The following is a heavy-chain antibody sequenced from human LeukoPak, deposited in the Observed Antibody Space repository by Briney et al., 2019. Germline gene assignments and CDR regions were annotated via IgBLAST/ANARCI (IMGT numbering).Heavy chain of an antibody. D-gene: IGHD6-13*01. J-gene: IGHJ4*02. CDR1: GFTFDDYG. V-gene: IGHV3-20*01. Sequence: PGGSLRLSCAASGFTFDDYGMSWVRQVPGKGLEWVSSINWSGDSPRYADSVKGRFTISRDNAKNALYLQMNSLRADDTALFHCARDWGAAAGTHFDLWGQGTLVTVSS. CDR2: INWSGDSP. CDR3: ARDWGAAAGTHFDL.